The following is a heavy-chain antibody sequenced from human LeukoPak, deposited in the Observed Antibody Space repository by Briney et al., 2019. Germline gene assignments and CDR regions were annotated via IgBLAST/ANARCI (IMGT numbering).Heavy chain of an antibody. V-gene: IGHV3-21*01. CDR1: GFIFSSYS. J-gene: IGHJ6*02. D-gene: IGHD3-22*01. CDR3: ARASSGYQTFDYYGMDV. CDR2: ISSSSRYI. Sequence: PGRSLRLSCAASGFIFSSYSMNWVRQAPGKGLEWVSYISSSSRYIYYADSVKGRFTISRDNAKNSLYLQINSLRAEDTAVYYCARASSGYQTFDYYGMDVWGQGTTVTVSS.